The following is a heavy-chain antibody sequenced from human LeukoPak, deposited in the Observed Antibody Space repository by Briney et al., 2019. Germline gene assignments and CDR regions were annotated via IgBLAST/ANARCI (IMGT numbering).Heavy chain of an antibody. CDR2: ILYDGSNR. CDR3: AKDREKPSQFDY. Sequence: GGSLRLSCAAYGFTFSNYGMHWVRQAPGKGLEWVAFILYDGSNRYYVDSEKGRFTISRDNSKNTLFLQMTSLRAEDTALYYCAKDREKPSQFDYWGQGPPVIVSS. D-gene: IGHD1-26*01. V-gene: IGHV3-30*02. CDR1: GFTFSNYG. J-gene: IGHJ4*02.